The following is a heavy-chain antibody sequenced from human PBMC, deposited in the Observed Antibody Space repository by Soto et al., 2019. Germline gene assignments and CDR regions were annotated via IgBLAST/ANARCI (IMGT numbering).Heavy chain of an antibody. V-gene: IGHV2-5*02. D-gene: IGHD2-15*01. CDR1: GFSLSTSGVG. Sequence: QITLRESGPTLVKPTQTPTLTCTISGFSLSTSGVGVGWIRQPPGKSLEWLALIYWDDVQRYSLSLKTRLTITKDTSRSQVVLTMTNMDPVDTATYYCAHSPCSGGTCYPFDYWGQGTLVTVSS. J-gene: IGHJ4*02. CDR3: AHSPCSGGTCYPFDY. CDR2: IYWDDVQ.